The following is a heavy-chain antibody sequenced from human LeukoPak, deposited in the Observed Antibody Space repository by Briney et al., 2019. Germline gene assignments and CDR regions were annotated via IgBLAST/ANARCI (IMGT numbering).Heavy chain of an antibody. CDR1: GFTFSSYG. CDR2: ITSDGRNK. D-gene: IGHD6-19*01. Sequence: GGSLRLSCAASGFTFSSYGVHWVRQAPGKGLEWVAVITSDGRNKYYAASVTGRFTISRDNSKNTLFLQMNSLRAEDTAVYYCAKTPMTNGWYYFDSWGQGTLVSVSS. V-gene: IGHV3-30*18. CDR3: AKTPMTNGWYYFDS. J-gene: IGHJ4*02.